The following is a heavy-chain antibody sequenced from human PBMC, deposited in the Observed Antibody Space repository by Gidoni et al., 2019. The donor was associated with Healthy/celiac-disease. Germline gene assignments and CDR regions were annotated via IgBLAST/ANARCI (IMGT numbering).Heavy chain of an antibody. CDR1: GFTFSSYG. J-gene: IGHJ4*02. CDR3: AKVSYGSIDY. CDR2: ISYDGSNK. D-gene: IGHD4-17*01. V-gene: IGHV3-30*18. Sequence: QVQLVESGGGVVQPGRSLRLSCAASGFTFSSYGMHWVRQAPGKGLEWVAVISYDGSNKYYADSVKGRFTISRDNSKNTLYLQMNSLRAEDTAVYYCAKVSYGSIDYWGQGTLVTVSS.